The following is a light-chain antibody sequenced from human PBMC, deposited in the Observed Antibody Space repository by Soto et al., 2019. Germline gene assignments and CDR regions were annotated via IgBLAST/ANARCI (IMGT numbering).Light chain of an antibody. Sequence: QSALTQPASVSGSPGQSITISCTGTSSDVGSYNLVSWYQQRPGKAPKLMIYEVSKRPSGVSNRFSGSKSGNTASLTISGLQAEDEADYSCCSYAGSSTWVFGGGTKLTVL. J-gene: IGLJ3*02. CDR2: EVS. CDR1: SSDVGSYNL. CDR3: CSYAGSSTWV. V-gene: IGLV2-23*02.